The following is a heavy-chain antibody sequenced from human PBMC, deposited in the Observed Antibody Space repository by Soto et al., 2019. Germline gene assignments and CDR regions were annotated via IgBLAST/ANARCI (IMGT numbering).Heavy chain of an antibody. D-gene: IGHD1-26*01. CDR1: GFTFSDHY. CDR3: TWDGGYYCGMDV. CDR2: SGTKAKGYTT. V-gene: IGHV3-72*01. Sequence: EVQMVESGGGLVQPGGSLRLSCAASGFTFSDHYMDWVRQAPGKGLEGIGRSGTKAKGYTTQYAASVKGRFSISRDESKKSLNLQMNSLQTEDTAVYYCTWDGGYYCGMDVWGQGTTVTVSS. J-gene: IGHJ6*02.